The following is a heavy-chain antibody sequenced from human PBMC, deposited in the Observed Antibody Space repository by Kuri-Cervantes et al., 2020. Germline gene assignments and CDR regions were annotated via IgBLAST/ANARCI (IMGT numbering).Heavy chain of an antibody. Sequence: SVKVSCKASGGTFSSYAISWVRQAPGQGLEWMGGIIPIFGTTNYAQKFQGRVTITTDESTSTAYMELSSLRSDDTAVYYCAREPRIAARLWFDPWGQGTLVTVSS. CDR2: IIPIFGTT. CDR1: GGTFSSYA. D-gene: IGHD6-6*01. CDR3: AREPRIAARLWFDP. J-gene: IGHJ5*02. V-gene: IGHV1-69*05.